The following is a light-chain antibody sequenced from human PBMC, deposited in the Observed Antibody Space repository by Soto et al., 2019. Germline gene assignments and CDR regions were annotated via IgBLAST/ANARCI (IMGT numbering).Light chain of an antibody. Sequence: QAVLTQPASVSGSPGQSTAISCTGTNSDVGAYNFVSWYQQSPGKAPKLIIHEVSNRPSGISDRFSGSKSGNTASLTISGLQADFEADSSSTSFTTYNTRVFGPGT. CDR3: TSFTTYNTRV. J-gene: IGLJ1*01. CDR2: EVS. CDR1: NSDVGAYNF. V-gene: IGLV2-14*01.